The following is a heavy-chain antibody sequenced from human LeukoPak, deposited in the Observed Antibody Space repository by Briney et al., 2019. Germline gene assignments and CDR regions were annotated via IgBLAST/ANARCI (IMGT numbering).Heavy chain of an antibody. D-gene: IGHD3-22*01. V-gene: IGHV1-24*01. CDR3: ASTTGYYDSSGYYQFDY. CDR1: GYTLSQLS. Sequence: GASVKVSCKVSGYTLSQLSMHWVRQAPGKGLEWMGGFDPEDGETIYAQKFQGRVTMTEDTSTDTAYMELSSLRSEDTAVYYCASTTGYYDSSGYYQFDYWGQGTLVTVSS. J-gene: IGHJ4*02. CDR2: FDPEDGET.